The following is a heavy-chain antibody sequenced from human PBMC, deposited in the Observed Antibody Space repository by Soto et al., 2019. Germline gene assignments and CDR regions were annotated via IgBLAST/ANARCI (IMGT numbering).Heavy chain of an antibody. Sequence: PGGSLRLSCAASGFTFSSYAMSWVRQAPGKGLEWVSAISGSGGSTYYADSVKGRFTISRDNSKNTLYLQMNSLRAEDTAVYYCAKDTPRIATYHNWFDPWGQGTLVTVSS. J-gene: IGHJ5*02. CDR3: AKDTPRIATYHNWFDP. D-gene: IGHD6-13*01. V-gene: IGHV3-23*01. CDR2: ISGSGGST. CDR1: GFTFSSYA.